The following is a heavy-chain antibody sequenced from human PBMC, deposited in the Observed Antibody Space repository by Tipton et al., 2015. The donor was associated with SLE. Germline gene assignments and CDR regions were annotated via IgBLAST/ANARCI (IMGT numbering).Heavy chain of an antibody. CDR3: AGGTGAYFDH. J-gene: IGHJ4*02. CDR1: GFTFSSYA. CDR2: IRADGINK. V-gene: IGHV3-30*02. Sequence: SLRLSCATSGFTFSSYALSWVRRAPGKGLEGVAFIRADGINKDYADSGKGRFTISRDNSKNTLYLQMNRLRVEDTAVCYCAGGTGAYFDHWGQGTLVTVSS. D-gene: IGHD3-16*01.